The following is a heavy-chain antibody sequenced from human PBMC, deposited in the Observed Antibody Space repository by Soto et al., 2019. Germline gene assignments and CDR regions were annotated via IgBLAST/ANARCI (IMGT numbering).Heavy chain of an antibody. CDR2: INPSGGST. J-gene: IGHJ4*02. D-gene: IGHD2-15*01. Sequence: QVQLVQSGAEVEKPGASVKVSCKASGYTFSNYYMHWVRQVPGQGLEWMGTINPSGGSTSYAQKFQGRSKLTRKTSTGTVYMELRSLKSEDTAVYYCERGNFVVVVVPQGWYFDYWGQGTLVTVSS. CDR1: GYTFSNYY. V-gene: IGHV1-46*01. CDR3: ERGNFVVVVVPQGWYFDY.